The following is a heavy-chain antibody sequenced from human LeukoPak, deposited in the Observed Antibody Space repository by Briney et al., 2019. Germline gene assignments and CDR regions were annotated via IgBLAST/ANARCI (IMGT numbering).Heavy chain of an antibody. Sequence: GESLKISCKGSGYSFTSYWIGWVRQMPGKGLEWMGIIYPGDSDTRYSPSFQGQVTISADKSISTAYLQWSSLKASDTAMYYCARNIAAAGPERPNYYYYYYMDVWGKGTTVTVSS. CDR2: IYPGDSDT. CDR3: ARNIAAAGPERPNYYYYYYMDV. V-gene: IGHV5-51*01. D-gene: IGHD6-13*01. J-gene: IGHJ6*03. CDR1: GYSFTSYW.